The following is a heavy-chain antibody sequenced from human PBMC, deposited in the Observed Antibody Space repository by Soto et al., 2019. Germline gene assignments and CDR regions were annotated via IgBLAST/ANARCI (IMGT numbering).Heavy chain of an antibody. CDR1: GYTFSTYG. D-gene: IGHD6-13*01. J-gene: IGHJ4*02. V-gene: IGHV1-18*01. Sequence: QVQLVQSGAEVKKAGASVKVSCKASGYTFSTYGISRARQAPGQGLEWMGWISGYNCNTNYAQKLQGRVTLTTDTSTKTAYVELRSLRSEDTAVYYCACALSSWYSFCLDYLRQGTVGTVSS. CDR3: ACALSSWYSFCLDY. CDR2: ISGYNCNT.